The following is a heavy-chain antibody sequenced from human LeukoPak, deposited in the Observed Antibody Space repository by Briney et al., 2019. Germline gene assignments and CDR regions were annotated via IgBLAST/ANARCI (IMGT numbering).Heavy chain of an antibody. V-gene: IGHV3-23*01. CDR3: ARDRGWPAVHFDL. Sequence: PPGGSLRLSCAASGFTFSSYAMSWVRQAPGKGLEWVSAISGSGGSTYYADSVKGRFTVSRDNSKNMLYLQMNSLGAEDTALYYCARDRGWPAVHFDLWGQGTLVTVSS. CDR2: ISGSGGST. D-gene: IGHD2-15*01. J-gene: IGHJ4*02. CDR1: GFTFSSYA.